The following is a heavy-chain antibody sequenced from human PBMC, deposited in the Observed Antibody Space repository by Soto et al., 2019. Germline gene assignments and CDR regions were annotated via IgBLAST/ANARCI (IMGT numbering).Heavy chain of an antibody. CDR2: ISGSGGST. J-gene: IGHJ6*03. CDR1: GFTFSSYA. CDR3: AKGTQGWGGSYGAYYYYYYMDV. Sequence: GGSLRLPCAASGFTFSSYAMSWVRQAPGKGLEWVSAISGSGGSTYYADSVKGRFTISRDNSKNTLYLQMNSLRAEDTAVYYCAKGTQGWGGSYGAYYYYYYMDVWGKGTTVTVSS. V-gene: IGHV3-23*01. D-gene: IGHD5-18*01.